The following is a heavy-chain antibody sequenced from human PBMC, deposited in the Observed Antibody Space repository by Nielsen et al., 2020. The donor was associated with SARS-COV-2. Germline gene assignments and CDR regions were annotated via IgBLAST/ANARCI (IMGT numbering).Heavy chain of an antibody. CDR2: ISYDGSNK. J-gene: IGHJ6*02. V-gene: IGHV3-30*03. Sequence: GESLKISCAASGFTFSSYGMHWVRQAPGKGLEWVAVISYDGSNKYYADSVKGRFTISRDNAKNSLYLQMNSLRAEDTAVYYCARDYQQLSPYYYYGMDVWGQGTTVTVSS. D-gene: IGHD6-13*01. CDR1: GFTFSSYG. CDR3: ARDYQQLSPYYYYGMDV.